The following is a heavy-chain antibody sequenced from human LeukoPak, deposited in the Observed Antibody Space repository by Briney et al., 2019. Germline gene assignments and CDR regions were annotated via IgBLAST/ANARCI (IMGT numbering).Heavy chain of an antibody. CDR2: IYYSGST. CDR1: GGSISSYY. J-gene: IGHJ4*02. Sequence: QSSQTLSLTCTVSGGSISSYYWSWIRQPPGKGLEWIGYIYYSGSTNYNPSLKSRVTISVDTSKNQFSLKLSSVTAADTAVYYCARASDILTGYYYYFDYWGQGTLVTVSS. D-gene: IGHD3-9*01. V-gene: IGHV4-59*01. CDR3: ARASDILTGYYYYFDY.